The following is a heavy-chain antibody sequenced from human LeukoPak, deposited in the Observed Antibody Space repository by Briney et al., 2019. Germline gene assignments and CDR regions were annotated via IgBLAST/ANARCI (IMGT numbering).Heavy chain of an antibody. D-gene: IGHD6-19*01. J-gene: IGHJ4*02. CDR1: GFTFSSYS. CDR3: ARDLSSGWYPGYFDY. CDR2: ISSSSSYI. Sequence: GGSLRLSCAASGFTFSSYSMNWVRQAPGKGREWVSSISSSSSYIYYADSVKGRFTISRDNAKNSLYLQMNSLRAEDTAVYYCARDLSSGWYPGYFDYWGQGTLVTVSS. V-gene: IGHV3-21*01.